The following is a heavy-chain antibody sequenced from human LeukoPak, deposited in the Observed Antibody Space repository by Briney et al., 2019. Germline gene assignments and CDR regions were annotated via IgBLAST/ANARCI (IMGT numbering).Heavy chain of an antibody. CDR2: ISGSNGNT. J-gene: IGHJ4*02. D-gene: IGHD3-10*01. V-gene: IGHV1-18*01. Sequence: GASVKVSCKASGYTFTSYGVSWVRQAPGQGLEWMGWISGSNGNTNNAQKVQGRVTMTTDTSTSTAYMELRSLRSDDTAVDYCARESGSGSFLDNWGQGTLVTVSS. CDR3: ARESGSGSFLDN. CDR1: GYTFTSYG.